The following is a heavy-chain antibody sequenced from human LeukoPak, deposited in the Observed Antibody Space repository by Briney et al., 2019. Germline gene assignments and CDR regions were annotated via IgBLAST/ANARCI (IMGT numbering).Heavy chain of an antibody. CDR2: ISGSGGST. V-gene: IGHV3-23*01. D-gene: IGHD5-18*01. J-gene: IGHJ6*02. Sequence: GRSLRLSCAASGFTFSSYAMSWVRQAPGKGLEWVSAISGSGGSTYYADSVKGRFTISRDNSKNTLYLQMNSLRAEDTAVYYCAKVGDTAMVPYGMDVWGQGTTVTVSS. CDR1: GFTFSSYA. CDR3: AKVGDTAMVPYGMDV.